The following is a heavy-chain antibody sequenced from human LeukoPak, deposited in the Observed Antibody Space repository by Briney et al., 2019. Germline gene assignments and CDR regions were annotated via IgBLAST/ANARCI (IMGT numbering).Heavy chain of an antibody. D-gene: IGHD6-19*01. CDR1: GFTFSSYA. CDR2: ISGSGGST. J-gene: IGHJ3*02. CDR3: AKDWEESGWYFFAFDI. V-gene: IGHV3-23*01. Sequence: PGGSLRLSCAASGFTFSSYAMSWVRQAPGKGLEWVSAISGSGGSTYYADSVKGRFTISRDNSKNTLYLQMNSLRAEDTAVYYRAKDWEESGWYFFAFDIWGQGTMVTVSS.